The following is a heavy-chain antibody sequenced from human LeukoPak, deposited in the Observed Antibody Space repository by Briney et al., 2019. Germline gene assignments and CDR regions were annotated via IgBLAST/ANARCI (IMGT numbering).Heavy chain of an antibody. V-gene: IGHV4-59*01. Sequence: PSETLSLTCTVSGASISGLYWSWIRQPPGRGLEWIGFISNSGSPTYNPSLNSRVTISLDTSKNQFSLKVNYVTAADTAVYYCASESRQLGNWGQGTLVTVPS. CDR1: GASISGLY. CDR3: ASESRQLGN. J-gene: IGHJ4*02. D-gene: IGHD1-1*01. CDR2: ISNSGSP.